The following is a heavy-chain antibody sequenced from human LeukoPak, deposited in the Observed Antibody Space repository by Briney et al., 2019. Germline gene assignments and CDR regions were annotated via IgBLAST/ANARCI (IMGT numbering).Heavy chain of an antibody. CDR3: ARGSSAWYHDS. V-gene: IGHV3-30*04. J-gene: IGHJ4*02. D-gene: IGHD6-19*01. CDR2: MSYDGSNK. CDR1: GLTFSSHT. Sequence: GGSLRLSCAASGLTFSSHTMNWVRQAPGKGLEWVAVMSYDGSNKYYSDSVRGRFTISRDISKNTLYLQMSSLRGEDTAMYYCARGSSAWYHDSWGQGTLVTVSS.